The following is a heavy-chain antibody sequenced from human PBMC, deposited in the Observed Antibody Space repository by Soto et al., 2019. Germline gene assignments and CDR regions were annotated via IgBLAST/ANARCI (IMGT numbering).Heavy chain of an antibody. CDR1: GYTFTSYY. CDR3: AREREGYYYDSIGKPGAQYNGMDV. Sequence: ASVKVSCKASGYTFTSYYMHWVRQAPGQGLEWMGIINPSGGSTSYAQKFQGRVTMTRDTSTSTVYMELSSLRSEDTAVYYCAREREGYYYDSIGKPGAQYNGMDVWGQGTKVTGYS. V-gene: IGHV1-46*01. J-gene: IGHJ6*02. CDR2: INPSGGST. D-gene: IGHD3-22*01.